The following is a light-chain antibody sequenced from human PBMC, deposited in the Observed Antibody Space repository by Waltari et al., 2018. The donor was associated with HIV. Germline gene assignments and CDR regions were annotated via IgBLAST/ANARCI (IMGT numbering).Light chain of an antibody. J-gene: IGLJ1*01. CDR2: EVS. V-gene: IGLV2-23*02. CDR3: CSYAGSSTYV. CDR1: SSAVVSYNR. Sequence: QSALPQPASVSGSPGQSITISCTGTSSAVVSYNRLAWYPQHPGKAPKLMIYEVSKRPSGVSNRFSGSKSGNTASLTISGLQAEDEADYYCCSYAGSSTYVFGTGTKVTVL.